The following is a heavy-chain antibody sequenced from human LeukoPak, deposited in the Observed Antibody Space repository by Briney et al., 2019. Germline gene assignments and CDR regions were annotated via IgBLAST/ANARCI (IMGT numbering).Heavy chain of an antibody. CDR2: INHSGST. J-gene: IGHJ4*02. Sequence: SETLSLTCTVYGGSFSGYYWSWIRQPPGKGLEWIGEINHSGSTNYNPSLKSRVTISVDTSKNQFSLKLSSVTAADTAVYYCARVTMVRGVRPRHRASFDYWGQGTLVTVSS. CDR1: GGSFSGYY. V-gene: IGHV4-34*01. CDR3: ARVTMVRGVRPRHRASFDY. D-gene: IGHD3-10*01.